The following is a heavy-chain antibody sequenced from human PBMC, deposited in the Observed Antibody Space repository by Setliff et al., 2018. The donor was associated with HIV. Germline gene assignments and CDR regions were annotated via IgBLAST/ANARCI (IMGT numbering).Heavy chain of an antibody. D-gene: IGHD1-1*01. CDR3: AKEGSWNDDSGAFNI. J-gene: IGHJ3*02. Sequence: SETLSLTCSVSGGSMSRVYWTWIRQPPGKGLEWIGYVSASGTTKYDPSLQSRVTISGDSSKNQFSLRLSSVTAADTAVYYCAKEGSWNDDSGAFNIWGQGTMVTVSS. CDR1: GGSMSRVY. CDR2: VSASGTT. V-gene: IGHV4-4*08.